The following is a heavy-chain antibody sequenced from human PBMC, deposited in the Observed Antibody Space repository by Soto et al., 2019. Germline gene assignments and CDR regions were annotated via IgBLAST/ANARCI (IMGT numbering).Heavy chain of an antibody. CDR1: GGSISSDDYY. J-gene: IGHJ4*02. CDR2: IYHSGST. V-gene: IGHV4-30-4*01. Sequence: SETLSLTCTVSGGSISSDDYYWSWIRQPPGKGLEWIGYIYHSGSTYYKPSLKSRVTISVDTSKNQFSLKLSSVTAADTAVYYCARESNYYNSRVIDSWAQGTLVTVSS. D-gene: IGHD3-22*01. CDR3: ARESNYYNSRVIDS.